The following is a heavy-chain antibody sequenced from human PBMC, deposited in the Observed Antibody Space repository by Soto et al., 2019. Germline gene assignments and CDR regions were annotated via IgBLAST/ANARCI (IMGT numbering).Heavy chain of an antibody. Sequence: QVQLVQSGAEVKKPGSSVKVSCKASGGTFSSYAISWVRQAPGQGLEWMGGIIPIFGTANYAQKFQGRVTITAXXAXSXVYMELRSLRSEDTTVYYCARPSVAAASYYSYGMDVWGQGPTVTVSS. V-gene: IGHV1-69*12. CDR3: ARPSVAAASYYSYGMDV. D-gene: IGHD2-15*01. J-gene: IGHJ6*02. CDR2: IIPIFGTA. CDR1: GGTFSSYA.